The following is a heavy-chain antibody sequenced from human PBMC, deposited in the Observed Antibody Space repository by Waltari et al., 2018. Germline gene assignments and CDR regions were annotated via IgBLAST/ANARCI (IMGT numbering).Heavy chain of an antibody. Sequence: EVQLVESGGVVVQPGGSLRLSCAASGFTFDDYAMHWVRQAPGKGLGWVSLSSWDGGSTYYADSVKGRFTISRDNSKNSLYLQMNSLRAEDTALYYCASHCSSTSCYLDYWGQGTLVTVSS. V-gene: IGHV3-43D*04. D-gene: IGHD2-2*01. J-gene: IGHJ4*02. CDR1: GFTFDDYA. CDR3: ASHCSSTSCYLDY. CDR2: SSWDGGST.